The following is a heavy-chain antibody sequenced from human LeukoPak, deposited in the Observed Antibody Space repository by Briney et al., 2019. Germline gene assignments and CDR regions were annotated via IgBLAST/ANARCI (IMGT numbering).Heavy chain of an antibody. CDR2: INAGNGNT. D-gene: IGHD3-9*01. V-gene: IGHV1-3*01. Sequence: ASVKVSCKASGYTFTSYAMHWVRQAPGQRLEWMGWINAGNGNTKYSQKFQGRVTITRDTSASTVYMELSSLRSEDTAVYYCARVIGSDYDILTGYYGPFDYWGQGTLVTVSS. J-gene: IGHJ4*02. CDR1: GYTFTSYA. CDR3: ARVIGSDYDILTGYYGPFDY.